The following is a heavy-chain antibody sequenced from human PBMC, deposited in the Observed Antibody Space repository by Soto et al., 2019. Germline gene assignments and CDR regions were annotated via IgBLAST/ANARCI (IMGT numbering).Heavy chain of an antibody. CDR2: INAGNGNT. D-gene: IGHD6-13*01. CDR3: ATLSSSSLLGYYYGMDV. J-gene: IGHJ6*02. Sequence: ASVKVSCKASGYTFTSYAMHWVRQAPGQRLEWMGWINAGNGNTKYSQKFQGRVTITRDTSTDTAYMELSSLRSEDTAVYYCATLSSSSLLGYYYGMDVWGQGTTVTVSS. CDR1: GYTFTSYA. V-gene: IGHV1-3*01.